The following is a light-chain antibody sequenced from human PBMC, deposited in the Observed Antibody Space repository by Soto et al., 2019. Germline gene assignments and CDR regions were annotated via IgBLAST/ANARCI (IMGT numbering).Light chain of an antibody. CDR2: AAS. Sequence: DIHMTQSPSSLSASLGDRVTITFRASQSISSYLAWYQQKPGKAPKLLIYAASTLQSGVPSRFSGGGSGTDFTLTISSLQPEDFATYYCQQFNSPLTFGGGTKVDIK. CDR1: QSISSY. J-gene: IGKJ4*01. V-gene: IGKV1-9*01. CDR3: QQFNSPLT.